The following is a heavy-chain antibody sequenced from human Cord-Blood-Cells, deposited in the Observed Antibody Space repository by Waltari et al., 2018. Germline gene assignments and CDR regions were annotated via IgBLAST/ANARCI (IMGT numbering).Heavy chain of an antibody. Sequence: TGYYMHWVRQAPGQGLEWMGWINPNSGGTNYAQKFQGWVTMTRDTSISTAYMELSRLRSDDTAAYYCARDGVRYSSSSGAFDIWGQGTMVTVSS. CDR2: INPNSGGT. CDR1: TGYY. CDR3: ARDGVRYSSSSGAFDI. D-gene: IGHD6-6*01. J-gene: IGHJ3*02. V-gene: IGHV1-2*04.